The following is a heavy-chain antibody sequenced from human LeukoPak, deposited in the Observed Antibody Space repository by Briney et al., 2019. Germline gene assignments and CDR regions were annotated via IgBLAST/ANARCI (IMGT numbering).Heavy chain of an antibody. CDR2: IASDGSST. D-gene: IGHD4-23*01. CDR1: GFTFSSYW. V-gene: IGHV3-74*01. CDR3: ARGRPHGNDY. J-gene: IGHJ4*02. Sequence: TGGSLRLSCAASGFTFSSYWMNWVRKAPGEGRVWVSRIASDGSSTTYADSVKGRFSISRDNAKNTLYLQMNSLRVEDTAVYYCARGRPHGNDYWGQGTLVTVSS.